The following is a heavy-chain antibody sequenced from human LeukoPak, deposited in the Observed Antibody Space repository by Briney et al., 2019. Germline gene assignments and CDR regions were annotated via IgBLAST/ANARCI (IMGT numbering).Heavy chain of an antibody. J-gene: IGHJ3*02. V-gene: IGHV4-31*03. D-gene: IGHD4-17*01. Sequence: PSETLSLTCTVSGGSISSGGYYWSWIRQHPGKGLEWIGYIYYSGSTYHNPSLKSRVSISVDTSKNQFSLKLSSVTAADTAVYYCASIYGDRRYDAFDIWGQGTMVTVSS. CDR2: IYYSGST. CDR3: ASIYGDRRYDAFDI. CDR1: GGSISSGGYY.